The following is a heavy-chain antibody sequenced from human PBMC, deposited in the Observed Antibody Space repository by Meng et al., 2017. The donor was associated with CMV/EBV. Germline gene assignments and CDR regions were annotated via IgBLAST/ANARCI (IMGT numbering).Heavy chain of an antibody. Sequence: VRLQAAGPGLLKPSETWSLTCTVSGGSISSGDYYWSWIRQPPGKGLEWIGYIYYSGSTYYNPSLKSRVTISVDTSKNQFSLRLSSVTAADTTVYYCARVGRTSCYDYWGQGTLVTVSS. J-gene: IGHJ4*02. CDR3: ARVGRTSCYDY. V-gene: IGHV4-30-4*08. CDR2: IYYSGST. CDR1: GGSISSGDYY. D-gene: IGHD2-2*01.